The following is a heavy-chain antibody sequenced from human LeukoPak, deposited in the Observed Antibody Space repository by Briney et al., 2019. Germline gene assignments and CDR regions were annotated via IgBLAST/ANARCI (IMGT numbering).Heavy chain of an antibody. J-gene: IGHJ4*02. CDR2: LNLDGSDK. V-gene: IGHV3-7*03. Sequence: PGGSLRLSCVGSGFTFSESWMSWVRQAPGKGLGWVASLNLDGSDKYYVDSVKGRFTISRDNAKNSLYLQMDSLRVEDTAVYYCAKGKRYPDYWGQGTLVTVSS. CDR3: AKGKRYPDY. D-gene: IGHD1-1*01. CDR1: GFTFSESW.